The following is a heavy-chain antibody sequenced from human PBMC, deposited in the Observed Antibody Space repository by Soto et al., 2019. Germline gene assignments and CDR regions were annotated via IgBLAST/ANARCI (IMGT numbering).Heavy chain of an antibody. Sequence: SETLSLTCTVAGGSISSSSYCWGGIRQPPGKGLEWIGSIYYSGSTYYNPSLKSRVTISVDTSKNQFSLKLSSVTAADTAVYYCARRVAATFYYYYGMDVWGQGTTVTVSS. CDR3: ARRVAATFYYYYGMDV. CDR2: IYYSGST. D-gene: IGHD2-15*01. J-gene: IGHJ6*02. V-gene: IGHV4-39*01. CDR1: GGSISSSSYC.